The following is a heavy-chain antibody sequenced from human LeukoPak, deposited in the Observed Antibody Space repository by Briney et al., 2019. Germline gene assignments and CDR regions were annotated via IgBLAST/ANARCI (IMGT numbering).Heavy chain of an antibody. J-gene: IGHJ4*02. CDR1: GFTFSSYE. D-gene: IGHD5-18*01. V-gene: IGHV3-48*03. CDR3: ARNLSGVTGYTYGRGIDY. CDR2: ISSSGSTI. Sequence: GGSLRLSCAASGFTFSSYEMNWVRQAPGKGLEWVSYISSSGSTIYYADSVKGRFTISRDNAKNSLYLQMNSLRAEDTAVYYCARNLSGVTGYTYGRGIDYWGQGTLVTVSS.